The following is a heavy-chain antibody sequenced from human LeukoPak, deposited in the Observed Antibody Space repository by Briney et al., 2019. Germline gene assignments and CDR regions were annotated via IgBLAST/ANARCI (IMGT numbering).Heavy chain of an antibody. D-gene: IGHD3-22*01. CDR1: GYTFTSYG. V-gene: IGHV1-18*01. J-gene: IGHJ4*02. Sequence: GASVKVSCKASGYTFTSYGISWVRQAPGQGLEWMGWISAYNGNTNYAQKLQGRVTMTTDTSTSTAYMELRSLRPVDTAVYYCARARWDSSGYSMYFDYWGQGTLVTVSS. CDR3: ARARWDSSGYSMYFDY. CDR2: ISAYNGNT.